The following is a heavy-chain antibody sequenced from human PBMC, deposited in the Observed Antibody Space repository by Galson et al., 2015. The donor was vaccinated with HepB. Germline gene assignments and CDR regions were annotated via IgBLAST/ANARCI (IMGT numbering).Heavy chain of an antibody. J-gene: IGHJ4*02. Sequence: SGAEVKKPGESLKISCKGSGYSFTSYWIGWVRQMPGKGLEWMGIIYPGDSDTRYSPSFQGQVTISADKSISTAYLQWSSLKASDTAMYYCARRRDSSGYYNYYFDYWGQGTLVTVSS. D-gene: IGHD3-22*01. CDR3: ARRRDSSGYYNYYFDY. CDR2: IYPGDSDT. CDR1: GYSFTSYW. V-gene: IGHV5-51*03.